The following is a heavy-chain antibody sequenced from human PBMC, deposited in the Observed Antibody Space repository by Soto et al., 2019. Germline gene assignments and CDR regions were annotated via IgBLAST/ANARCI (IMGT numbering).Heavy chain of an antibody. D-gene: IGHD3-16*02. V-gene: IGHV4-39*01. CDR2: IYYSGST. J-gene: IGHJ6*03. CDR1: GGSISSSSYY. CDR3: ARHRGGRITFGGVIEDYYYYYRDA. Sequence: PSETLSLTCTVSGGSISSSSYYWGWIRQPPGKGLEWIGSIYYSGSTYYNPSLKSRVTISVDMSKNQFSLTLSSVPAADTAVYYGARHRGGRITFGGVIEDYYYYYRDAWGKGTRVTVSS.